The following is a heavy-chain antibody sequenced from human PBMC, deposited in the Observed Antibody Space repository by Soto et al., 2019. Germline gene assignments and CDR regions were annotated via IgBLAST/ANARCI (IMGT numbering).Heavy chain of an antibody. V-gene: IGHV1-18*01. CDR2: ISAHNGNT. CDR1: GYAFTTYG. Sequence: QVHLVQSGAEVKKPGASVKVSCKGSGYAFTTYGITWVRQAPGQGLEWMGWISAHNGNTIYAQKLQGRVTVTRDTSTSTAYMELRRLRSDDTAVYYWARGRYGDYWGQGAVVTVSS. CDR3: ARGRYGDY. J-gene: IGHJ4*02. D-gene: IGHD1-1*01.